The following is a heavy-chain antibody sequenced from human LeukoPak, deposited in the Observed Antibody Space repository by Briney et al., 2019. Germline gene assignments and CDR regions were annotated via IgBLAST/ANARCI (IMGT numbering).Heavy chain of an antibody. CDR2: IKSKTDGGTT. CDR1: GFTFSSYW. Sequence: GGSLRLSCAASGFTFSSYWMSWVRQAPGKGLEWVGRIKSKTDGGTTDYAAPVKGRFTISRDDSKNTLYLQMNSLKTEDTAVYYCTTAPRGSRRDYWGQGTLVTVSS. V-gene: IGHV3-15*01. D-gene: IGHD5-12*01. CDR3: TTAPRGSRRDY. J-gene: IGHJ4*02.